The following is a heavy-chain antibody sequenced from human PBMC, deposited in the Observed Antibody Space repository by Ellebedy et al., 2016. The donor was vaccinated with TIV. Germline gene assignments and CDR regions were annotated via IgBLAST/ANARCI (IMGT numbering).Heavy chain of an antibody. CDR2: FDPEDGET. Sequence: ASVKVSCXVSGYTLTELSMHWVRQAPGKGLEWMGGFDPEDGETIYAQKFQGRVTMTEDTSTDTAYMELSSLRSEDTAVYYCATAVDFDFWSGRHFDYWGQGTLVTVSS. CDR1: GYTLTELS. CDR3: ATAVDFDFWSGRHFDY. J-gene: IGHJ4*02. V-gene: IGHV1-24*01. D-gene: IGHD3-3*01.